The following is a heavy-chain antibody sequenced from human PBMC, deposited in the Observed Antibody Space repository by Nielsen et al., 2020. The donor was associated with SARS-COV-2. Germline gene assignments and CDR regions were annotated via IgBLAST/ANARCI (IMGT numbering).Heavy chain of an antibody. V-gene: IGHV4-38-2*02. Sequence: SETLSLTCTVSGYSISSGYYWGWIRQPPGKGLEWIGSIYHSGSTYYNPSLKSRVTISVDTSKNQFSLKLSSVTAADTAVYYCAREDYDADDYWGQGTLVTVSS. CDR1: GYSISSGYY. J-gene: IGHJ4*02. CDR2: IYHSGST. D-gene: IGHD3-22*01. CDR3: AREDYDADDY.